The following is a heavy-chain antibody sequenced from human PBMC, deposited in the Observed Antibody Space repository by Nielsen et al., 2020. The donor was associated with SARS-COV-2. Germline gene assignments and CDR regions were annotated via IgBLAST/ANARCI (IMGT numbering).Heavy chain of an antibody. D-gene: IGHD3-22*01. Sequence: AETLSLTCTLPGGSIISYYWSCIRQPPGKGLEWIGYIYYSGSTNYNPSLKSRVTISVDTSKNKFSLKLSPVTAADTAVYYCARNNNYYDLIGYKDYYYYGMDVWGQGTTVTVSS. CDR2: IYYSGST. CDR1: GGSIISYY. J-gene: IGHJ6*02. CDR3: ARNNNYYDLIGYKDYYYYGMDV. V-gene: IGHV4-59*01.